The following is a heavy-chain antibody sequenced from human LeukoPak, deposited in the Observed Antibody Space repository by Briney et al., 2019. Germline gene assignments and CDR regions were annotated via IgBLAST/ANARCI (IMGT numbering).Heavy chain of an antibody. CDR2: IKTDGSEE. CDR1: GFTFSSHW. CDR3: ARDWNGSGWPTDY. V-gene: IGHV3-7*05. D-gene: IGHD6-19*01. J-gene: IGHJ4*02. Sequence: GGSLRLSCAASGFTFSSHWMSWVRQAPGKGLEWVAIIKTDGSEEDYVDAVKGRFTISRDNAKNCLYLQMNNLRAEDTAVYYCARDWNGSGWPTDYWGQGILVTVSS.